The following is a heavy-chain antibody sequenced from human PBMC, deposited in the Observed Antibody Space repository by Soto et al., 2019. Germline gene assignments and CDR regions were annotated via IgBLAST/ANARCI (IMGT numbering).Heavy chain of an antibody. Sequence: PWGSLRLSCAASGFTFSNYAMSWVRQAPGKGLEWVSAISDSGGRTYYADSVKGRFTMSRDNSKTTLYLQMNSRRAEDTAVYYCAKDRVPSEYCTNGVCPYYFDYWGQAALVTVSS. D-gene: IGHD2-8*01. CDR3: AKDRVPSEYCTNGVCPYYFDY. V-gene: IGHV3-23*01. CDR1: GFTFSNYA. CDR2: ISDSGGRT. J-gene: IGHJ4*01.